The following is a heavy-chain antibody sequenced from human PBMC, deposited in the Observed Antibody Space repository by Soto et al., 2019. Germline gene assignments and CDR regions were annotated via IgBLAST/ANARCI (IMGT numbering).Heavy chain of an antibody. CDR3: ARTSTAYSYNAFDI. Sequence: GESLKISCKGSGYSFTNYWISWVRQMPGKGLEWMGIIYPGDSDTRYSPSFQGQVTISADKSISTAYLHWSSLKASDTAMYYCARTSTAYSYNAFDIWGQGTMVTVSS. V-gene: IGHV5-51*01. CDR1: GYSFTNYW. D-gene: IGHD5-18*01. CDR2: IYPGDSDT. J-gene: IGHJ3*02.